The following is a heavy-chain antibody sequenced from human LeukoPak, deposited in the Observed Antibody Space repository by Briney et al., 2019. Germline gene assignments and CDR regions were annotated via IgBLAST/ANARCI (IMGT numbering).Heavy chain of an antibody. CDR3: ARSYGTYYYYYMDV. CDR2: IIPIFGTA. Sequence: GASVKVSCKASGGTFSSYAISWVRQAPGQGLEWMGGIIPIFGTANYAQKFQGRVTINTDESTSTAYMKLSSLRSEDTAVYYCARSYGTYYYYYMDVWGKGTTVTVSS. CDR1: GGTFSSYA. D-gene: IGHD1-1*01. V-gene: IGHV1-69*05. J-gene: IGHJ6*03.